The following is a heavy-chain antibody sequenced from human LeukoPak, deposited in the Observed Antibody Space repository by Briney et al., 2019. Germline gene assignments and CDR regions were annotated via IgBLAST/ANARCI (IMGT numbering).Heavy chain of an antibody. CDR2: IYYSGST. V-gene: IGHV4-39*01. CDR3: ARRPGEYGGNDFDY. Sequence: PSETLSLTCTVSGGSINSRSDYWGWIRQPPGKGLELIGSIYYSGSTHYNPSLKSRVTMSIDTSKNQFSLRLSSVTAADTAVYYCARRPGEYGGNDFDYWGQGTLVTVSS. D-gene: IGHD4/OR15-4a*01. CDR1: GGSINSRSDY. J-gene: IGHJ4*02.